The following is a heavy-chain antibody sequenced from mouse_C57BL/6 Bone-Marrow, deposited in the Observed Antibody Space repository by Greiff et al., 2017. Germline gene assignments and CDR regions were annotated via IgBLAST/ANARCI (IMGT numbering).Heavy chain of an antibody. CDR3: ANAYYSNYGFAY. J-gene: IGHJ3*01. V-gene: IGHV1-81*01. CDR1: GYTFTSYG. Sequence: LQESGAELARPGASVKLSCKASGYTFTSYGISWVKQRTGQGLEWIGEIYPRSGNTYYNEKFKGKATLTADKSSSTAYMELRSLTSEDSAVYFCANAYYSNYGFAYWGQGTLVTGSA. D-gene: IGHD2-5*01. CDR2: IYPRSGNT.